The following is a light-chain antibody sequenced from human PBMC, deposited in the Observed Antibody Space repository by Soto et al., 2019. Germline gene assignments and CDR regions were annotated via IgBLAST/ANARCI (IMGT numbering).Light chain of an antibody. CDR1: SSDVGSYNY. CDR3: SSYTSSSTL. V-gene: IGLV2-14*01. CDR2: EVS. Sequence: QSALTQPASVSGSPGQSITISCAGTSSDVGSYNYVSWYQQHPGKAPKLMIYEVSNRPSGVSSRFSGSKSGNTASLTISGLQAEDEADYYCSSYTSSSTLXGTGTKVTVL. J-gene: IGLJ1*01.